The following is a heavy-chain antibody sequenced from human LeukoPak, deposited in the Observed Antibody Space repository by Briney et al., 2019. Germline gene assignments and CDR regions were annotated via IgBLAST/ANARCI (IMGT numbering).Heavy chain of an antibody. D-gene: IGHD6-19*01. J-gene: IGHJ6*04. CDR3: AVPGIAVAGPPDV. CDR2: INHSGST. V-gene: IGHV4-34*01. CDR1: GGSFSGYY. Sequence: SETLSLTCAVYGGSFSGYYWSWIRQPPGKGLEWIGEINHSGSTNYNPSLKSRVTISVDTSKNQFSLKLSSVTAADTAVYYCAVPGIAVAGPPDVWGKGTTVTISS.